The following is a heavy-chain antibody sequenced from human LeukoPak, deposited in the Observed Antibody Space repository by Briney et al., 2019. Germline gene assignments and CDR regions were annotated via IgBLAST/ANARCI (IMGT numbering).Heavy chain of an antibody. V-gene: IGHV4-30-4*01. J-gene: IGHJ4*02. Sequence: SETLSLTCTVSGGSITSGDYYWSWIRQPPGKGKEWIVYIYYSGSAYYSPSLKSRLTISVDTSKNQFSRKLSSVTAADTAVYYCARGYGDYLKFDGWGQGTLVTVSS. CDR3: ARGYGDYLKFDG. CDR2: IYYSGSA. D-gene: IGHD4-17*01. CDR1: GGSITSGDYY.